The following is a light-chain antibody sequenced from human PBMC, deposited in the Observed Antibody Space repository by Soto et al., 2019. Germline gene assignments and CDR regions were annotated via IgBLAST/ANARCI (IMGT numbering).Light chain of an antibody. CDR3: QQANSFPLT. J-gene: IGKJ4*01. Sequence: DIPMTQSPSSVSASVGDRVTITCRASQAINNWLAWYQQKPGKAPKLLIYTTSSLQSGVPSRFSGSGSGTDFTITISSRQPEDFATYYWQQANSFPLTFGGGTKVEIK. CDR2: TTS. V-gene: IGKV1D-12*01. CDR1: QAINNW.